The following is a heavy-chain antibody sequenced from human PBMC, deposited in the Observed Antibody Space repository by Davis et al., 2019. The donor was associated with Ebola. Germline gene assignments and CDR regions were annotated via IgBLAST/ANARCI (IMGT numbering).Heavy chain of an antibody. V-gene: IGHV3-30*18. D-gene: IGHD6-13*01. Sequence: PGGSLRLSCAASGFTFSSYGMHWVRQAPGKGLEWVTVISYDGSNKYYADSVKGRFTISRDNSKNTLYLQMNSLRAEDTAVYYCAKDRAAAGIREVDYWGQGTLVTVSS. CDR2: ISYDGSNK. CDR1: GFTFSSYG. J-gene: IGHJ4*02. CDR3: AKDRAAAGIREVDY.